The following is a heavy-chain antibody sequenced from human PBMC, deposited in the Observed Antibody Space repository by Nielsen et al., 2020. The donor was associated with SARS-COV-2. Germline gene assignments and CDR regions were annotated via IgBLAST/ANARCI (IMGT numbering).Heavy chain of an antibody. CDR3: ARGRFGEFADY. CDR2: ISSSSSYT. V-gene: IGHV3-11*05. J-gene: IGHJ4*02. Sequence: GESLKISCAASGFTFSDYYMSWIRQAPGKGLEWVSYISSSSSYTNYAGSVKGRFTISRDNAKNSLYLQMNSLRAEDTAVYYCARGRFGEFADYWGQGTLVTVSS. D-gene: IGHD3-10*01. CDR1: GFTFSDYY.